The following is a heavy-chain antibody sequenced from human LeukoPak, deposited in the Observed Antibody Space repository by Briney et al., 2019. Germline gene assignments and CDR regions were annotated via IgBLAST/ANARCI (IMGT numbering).Heavy chain of an antibody. CDR2: ISSSSSYI. V-gene: IGHV3-21*01. D-gene: IGHD3-10*01. Sequence: GRSLRLSCAASGFTFSSYAMHWVRQAPGKGLEWVSSISSSSSYIYYADSVKGRYTISRDNAKNSLYLQMNSLRAEDTAVYYCAREVVRGAANWFDPWGQGTLVTVSS. CDR3: AREVVRGAANWFDP. CDR1: GFTFSSYA. J-gene: IGHJ5*02.